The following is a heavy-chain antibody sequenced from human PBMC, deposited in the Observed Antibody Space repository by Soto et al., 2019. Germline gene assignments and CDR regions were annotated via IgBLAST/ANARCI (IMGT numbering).Heavy chain of an antibody. CDR1: GFTFSSFA. D-gene: IGHD1-26*01. CDR2: IGASGAST. CDR3: VNSHSDEDDY. J-gene: IGHJ4*02. V-gene: IGHV3-23*01. Sequence: EVQLLESGGGLVRPGGSLRLSCAASGFTFSSFAMSWVRQAPGKGLEWVSAIGASGASTFYADSVKGRFTVSRDNSKNTLFLQMNSLRAGDTAVYYCVNSHSDEDDYWGQGTLVTVSS.